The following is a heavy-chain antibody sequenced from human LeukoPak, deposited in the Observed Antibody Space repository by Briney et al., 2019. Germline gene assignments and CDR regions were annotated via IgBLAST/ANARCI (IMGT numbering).Heavy chain of an antibody. CDR2: ISSSSSYT. CDR3: ARAGEFEGGWSYFDH. D-gene: IGHD3-16*01. V-gene: IGHV3-11*05. Sequence: KPGGSLRLSCAASGFTFSDYYMSWIRQAPGKGLEWVSYISSSSSYTNYADSVKGRFTISRDNAKNSLYLQMNSLRAEDTAVYYCARAGEFEGGWSYFDHWGQGTLVTVSS. CDR1: GFTFSDYY. J-gene: IGHJ4*02.